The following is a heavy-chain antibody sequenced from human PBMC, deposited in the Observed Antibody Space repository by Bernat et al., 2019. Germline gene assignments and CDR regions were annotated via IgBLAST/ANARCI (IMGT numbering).Heavy chain of an antibody. Sequence: EVQLVESGGGLVKPGGSLRLSCAASGFTFSSYSMNWVRQAPGKGLEWVSSISSSSSYIYYADSVKGRFTISRDNAKNSLYLKMNSLRAEDTAVYYCARIPGIVVGIRLLHPFDYWGQEPWSPSPQ. V-gene: IGHV3-21*01. CDR3: ARIPGIVVGIRLLHPFDY. CDR2: ISSSSSYI. CDR1: GFTFSSYS. J-gene: IGHJ4*01. D-gene: IGHD6-19*01.